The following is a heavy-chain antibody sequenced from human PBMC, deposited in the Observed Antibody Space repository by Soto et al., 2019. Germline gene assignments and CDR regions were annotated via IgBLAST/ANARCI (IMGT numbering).Heavy chain of an antibody. CDR2: IWYDGSNK. J-gene: IGHJ4*02. V-gene: IGHV3-33*01. Sequence: QVQLVESGGGVVQPGRSLRLSCAASGFTFSSYGMHWVRQAPGKGLEWVAVIWYDGSNKYYADSVKGRFTISRDNSKNTLYLQMNSLRAEDTAVYYCAREGVEMVDPQAYYFDYWGQGTLVTVSS. CDR3: AREGVEMVDPQAYYFDY. CDR1: GFTFSSYG. D-gene: IGHD2-15*01.